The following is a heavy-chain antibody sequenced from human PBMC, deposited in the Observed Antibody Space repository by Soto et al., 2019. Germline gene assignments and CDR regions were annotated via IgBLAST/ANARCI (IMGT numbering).Heavy chain of an antibody. CDR2: ISSNGLTT. D-gene: IGHD1-7*01. Sequence: EVQLAESGGGMVQPGGSLRLSCVASGFTFSSYDMHWVRQAPGKGLEYVSSISSNGLTTYYGNSVKGRFTISRDNSTNTLYLQMGSLRAEDMAVYYCVRRVSGNYDYWGQGTLVTVSS. V-gene: IGHV3-64*01. J-gene: IGHJ4*02. CDR1: GFTFSSYD. CDR3: VRRVSGNYDY.